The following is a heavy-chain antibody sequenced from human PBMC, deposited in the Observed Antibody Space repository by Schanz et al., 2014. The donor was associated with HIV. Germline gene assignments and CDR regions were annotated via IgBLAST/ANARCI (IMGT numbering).Heavy chain of an antibody. Sequence: EVQLVESGGALVQPGGSLRLSCVASGFTFSGYWMHWVRQAPGKGLVWVSRINSDGSSTTYADYVKGRFTISRDNAKNSVYLQMNSLRGEDTAVYYCARENWDVAIGYSWGQGVLVIVSA. J-gene: IGHJ5*02. D-gene: IGHD1-1*01. CDR1: GFTFSGYW. V-gene: IGHV3-74*01. CDR2: INSDGSST. CDR3: ARENWDVAIGYS.